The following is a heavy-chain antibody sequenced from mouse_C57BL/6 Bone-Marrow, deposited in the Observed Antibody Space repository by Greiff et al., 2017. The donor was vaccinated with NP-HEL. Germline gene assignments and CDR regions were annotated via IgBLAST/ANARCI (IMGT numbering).Heavy chain of an antibody. V-gene: IGHV1-53*01. CDR2: INTNNGGT. Sequence: QVQLQQPGTELVKPGASVKLSCKASGYTFTSYWMHWLKQRHGQGLAWIGHINTNNGGTNDNEKFKTQDTLTVDKSSSTSYMQLSSLTSDDSAVDYCARDSGYAFDYWGQGTTLTVSS. CDR3: ARDSGYAFDY. D-gene: IGHD3-2*02. J-gene: IGHJ2*01. CDR1: GYTFTSYW.